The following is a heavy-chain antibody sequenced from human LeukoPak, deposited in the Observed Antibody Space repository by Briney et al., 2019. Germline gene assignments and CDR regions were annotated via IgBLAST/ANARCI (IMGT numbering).Heavy chain of an antibody. D-gene: IGHD1-26*01. CDR3: ATDRFSGHSHVPFDV. CDR2: FDPEHGTT. Sequence: GASVKVSCKVSGYTVTDLSIHWVRQAPVKGLEWMGGFDPEHGTTVYAQKFQGRVTMTEDTSTDTAYMELSSLRSDDTAVYYCATDRFSGHSHVPFDVWGQGTLVTVSS. J-gene: IGHJ3*01. CDR1: GYTVTDLS. V-gene: IGHV1-24*01.